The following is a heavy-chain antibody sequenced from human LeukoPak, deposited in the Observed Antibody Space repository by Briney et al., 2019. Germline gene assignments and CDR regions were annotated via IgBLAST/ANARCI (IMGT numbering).Heavy chain of an antibody. V-gene: IGHV4-31*03. J-gene: IGHJ5*02. D-gene: IGHD3-3*01. Sequence: SETLSLTCTVSGGSISSGGYYWSWIRQHPGKGLEWIGYIYYSGSTYYNPCLKSRVTISVDTSKNQFSLKLSSVTAADTAVYYCARGGRFLEWLYWFDPWGQGTLVTVSS. CDR1: GGSISSGGYY. CDR3: ARGGRFLEWLYWFDP. CDR2: IYYSGST.